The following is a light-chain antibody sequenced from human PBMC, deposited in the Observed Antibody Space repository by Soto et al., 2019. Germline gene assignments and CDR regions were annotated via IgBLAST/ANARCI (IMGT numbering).Light chain of an antibody. Sequence: QAVLTQPPSASGTPGQTIAISCSGGSSNIGSHTVNWYQQLPGTAPRLLIYSNTQRPSGVPDRFSGSKSGTSASLAISGLQSEYEGDYYCAAWDDSLNGVVFGGWTKLTVL. CDR3: AAWDDSLNGVV. V-gene: IGLV1-44*01. CDR2: SNT. J-gene: IGLJ2*01. CDR1: SSNIGSHT.